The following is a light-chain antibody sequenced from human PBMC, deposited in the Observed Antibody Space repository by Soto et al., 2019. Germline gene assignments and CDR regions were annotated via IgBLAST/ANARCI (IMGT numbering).Light chain of an antibody. CDR1: QSVSSNY. J-gene: IGKJ3*01. CDR3: QQRSNWVT. V-gene: IGKV3D-20*02. CDR2: DAS. Sequence: EVVLTQSPGTLSLSPGERATLSCRASQSVSSNYLAWYQQKPGQAPRLLIYDASNRATGIPARFSGSGSGTDFTLTISSLEPEDFAVYYCQQRSNWVTFGPGTKVDIK.